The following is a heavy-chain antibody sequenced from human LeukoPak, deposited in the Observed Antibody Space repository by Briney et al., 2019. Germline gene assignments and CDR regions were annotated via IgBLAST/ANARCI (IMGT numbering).Heavy chain of an antibody. D-gene: IGHD3-10*01. CDR3: ARAGSITMVRGVISYFDY. Sequence: GGSLRLSCAVSGFIFNNYIMNWVRQAPGKGLEWVSSITGSGSFVYYADSVKGRFTISRDNSKNTLYLQMNSLRAEDTAVYYCARAGSITMVRGVISYFDYWGQGTLVTVSS. CDR1: GFIFNNYI. CDR2: ITGSGSFV. J-gene: IGHJ4*02. V-gene: IGHV3-21*01.